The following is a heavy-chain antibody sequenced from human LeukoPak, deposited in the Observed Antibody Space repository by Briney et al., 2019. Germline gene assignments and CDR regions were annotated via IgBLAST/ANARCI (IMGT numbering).Heavy chain of an antibody. CDR1: GYTFTAFY. CDR2: INPNSGGT. V-gene: IGHV1-2*02. Sequence: ASVKVSCKASGYTFTAFYMHWVRQAPGQGLEWMGWINPNSGGTKYALRFQGRVTMTRDTSISTAYMELSRLTSDDTAVYYCARVSIVVVPANQYNWFDPWGQGTLVTVSS. D-gene: IGHD2-2*01. CDR3: ARVSIVVVPANQYNWFDP. J-gene: IGHJ5*02.